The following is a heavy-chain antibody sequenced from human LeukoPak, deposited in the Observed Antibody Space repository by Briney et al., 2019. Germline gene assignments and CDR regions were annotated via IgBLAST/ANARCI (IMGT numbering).Heavy chain of an antibody. J-gene: IGHJ5*02. Sequence: ASVKVSCKASGGTFSSYAISWVRQAPGQGLEWMGGIIPIFGTANYAQKFQGRVTITADESTSTAYMELSSLRSEDTAVYYCARVLMITFGGGTNWFDPWGQGTLATVSS. CDR3: ARVLMITFGGGTNWFDP. CDR1: GGTFSSYA. D-gene: IGHD3-16*01. V-gene: IGHV1-69*13. CDR2: IIPIFGTA.